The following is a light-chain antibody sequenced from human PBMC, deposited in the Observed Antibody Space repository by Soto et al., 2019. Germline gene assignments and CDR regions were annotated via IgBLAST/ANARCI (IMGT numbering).Light chain of an antibody. Sequence: DVHLTQSPSLLSASVGDRVTITCRASQGISQYVAWYQQKPGKAPKFLIYATSTFQSGLPSRFSGRGSGTEFTLTISSLQPEDFATYYCQQVNSYPLTFGGGTKVDIK. CDR2: ATS. J-gene: IGKJ4*01. CDR3: QQVNSYPLT. V-gene: IGKV1-9*01. CDR1: QGISQY.